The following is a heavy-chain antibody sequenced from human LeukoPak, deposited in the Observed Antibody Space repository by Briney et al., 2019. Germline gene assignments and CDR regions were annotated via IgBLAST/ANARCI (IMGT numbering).Heavy chain of an antibody. J-gene: IGHJ3*02. CDR3: AKGYYYGSGADAFDI. CDR2: ISGSGGIT. V-gene: IGHV3-23*01. D-gene: IGHD3-10*01. Sequence: GGTLRLSCAASGFTFSSYAMSWVRQAPGPGLESVSAISGSGGITYYAASVKGRFTISRDNSKNTLYLQMSSLRAEDTAVYYCAKGYYYGSGADAFDIWGQGTMVTVSS. CDR1: GFTFSSYA.